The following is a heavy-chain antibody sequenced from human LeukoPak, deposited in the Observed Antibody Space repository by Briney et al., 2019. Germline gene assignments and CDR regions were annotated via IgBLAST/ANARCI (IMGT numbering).Heavy chain of an antibody. CDR3: ARDRRPNYDFWSGFDY. J-gene: IGHJ4*02. Sequence: ASVKVSCKASGYTFTSYYMHWVRQAPGQGLEWMGIINPSGGSTSYAQKFQGRVTITTDESTSTAYMELSSLRSEDTAVYYCARDRRPNYDFWSGFDYWGQGTLVTVSS. CDR2: INPSGGST. V-gene: IGHV1-46*01. D-gene: IGHD3-3*01. CDR1: GYTFTSYY.